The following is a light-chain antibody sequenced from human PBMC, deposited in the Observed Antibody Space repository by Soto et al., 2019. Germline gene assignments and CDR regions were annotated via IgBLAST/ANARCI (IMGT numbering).Light chain of an antibody. CDR3: QHADISPLT. Sequence: DIQMTQSPSSVSASVGDRVTITCRASQAIGDWLAWYQQKPGKAPNLLIYATSTLQSGVPSRFSGRGSETEFSLTISRLQPEDFATYYCQHADISPLTFGGGTRVEI. V-gene: IGKV1-12*01. J-gene: IGKJ4*01. CDR2: ATS. CDR1: QAIGDW.